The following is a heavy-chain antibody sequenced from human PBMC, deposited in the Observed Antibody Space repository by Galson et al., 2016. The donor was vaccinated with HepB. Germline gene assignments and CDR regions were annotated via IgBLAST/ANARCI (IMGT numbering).Heavy chain of an antibody. V-gene: IGHV4/OR15-8*02. CDR1: GGSISSSDW. CDR2: IYRSGNT. D-gene: IGHD2-2*01. J-gene: IGHJ4*02. CDR3: ARVVVIPAAKGFDS. Sequence: SETLSLTCVVSGGSISSSDWWSWVRQSPGKGLEWIGEIYRSGNTNYNPSLKSRVTMSIDKSKSQFSLSLSSVTDADTATYYCARVVVIPAAKGFDSWGQGTLVTVSP.